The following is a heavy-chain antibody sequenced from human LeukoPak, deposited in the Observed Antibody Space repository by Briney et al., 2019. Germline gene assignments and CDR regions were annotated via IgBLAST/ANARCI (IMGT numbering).Heavy chain of an antibody. J-gene: IGHJ4*02. CDR3: AARIPGVPAGPDPFDY. CDR1: GGSIDNNRFY. D-gene: IGHD2-2*01. CDR2: IYYSGTT. V-gene: IGHV4-39*01. Sequence: SETLSLTCTVSGGSIDNNRFYWGWIRQPPEKGLEWIGSIYYSGTTYHSPSLKSRVTISVDTSKRQFSLRLNSVTAADTAVYYCAARIPGVPAGPDPFDYWGQGTLVTVSS.